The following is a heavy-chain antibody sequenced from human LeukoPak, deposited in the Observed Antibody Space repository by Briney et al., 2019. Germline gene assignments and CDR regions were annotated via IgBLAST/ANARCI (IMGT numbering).Heavy chain of an antibody. CDR3: AKGKPNWNDVIYYGMDV. V-gene: IGHV3-23*01. J-gene: IGHJ6*02. D-gene: IGHD1-1*01. CDR1: GFTFSSYW. Sequence: GGSLRLSCVVSGFTFSSYWMSWVRQAPGKGLEWVSAISGSGGSTYYADSVKGRFTISRDNSKNTLYLQMNSLRAEDTAVYYCAKGKPNWNDVIYYGMDVWGQGTTVTVSS. CDR2: ISGSGGST.